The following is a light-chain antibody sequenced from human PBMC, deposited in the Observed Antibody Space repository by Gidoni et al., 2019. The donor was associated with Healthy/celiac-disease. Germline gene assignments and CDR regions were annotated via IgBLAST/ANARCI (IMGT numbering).Light chain of an antibody. CDR1: QSVSSN. Sequence: DIVMTQSPATLSVSPGERATLSCRASQSVSSNLAWYQQKPGQAPRHLIYGASTRATGIPARFSGSGSGTEFTLTISSLQSEDFAVYYCQQYNNWPGTFGQGTKVEIK. V-gene: IGKV3-15*01. J-gene: IGKJ1*01. CDR2: GAS. CDR3: QQYNNWPGT.